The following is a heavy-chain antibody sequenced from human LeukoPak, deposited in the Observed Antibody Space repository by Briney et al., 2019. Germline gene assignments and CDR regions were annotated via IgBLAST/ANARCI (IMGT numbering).Heavy chain of an antibody. Sequence: SETLSLTCTVSGGSISSYYWSWIRQPPGKGLEWIGYIYYSGSTNYNPSLKSRVTISVDTSKNQFSLKLSSVTAADTAVYYCARPDCSGGSCYPPFDYWGQGTLVTVSS. V-gene: IGHV4-59*01. CDR2: IYYSGST. CDR3: ARPDCSGGSCYPPFDY. D-gene: IGHD2-15*01. CDR1: GGSISSYY. J-gene: IGHJ4*02.